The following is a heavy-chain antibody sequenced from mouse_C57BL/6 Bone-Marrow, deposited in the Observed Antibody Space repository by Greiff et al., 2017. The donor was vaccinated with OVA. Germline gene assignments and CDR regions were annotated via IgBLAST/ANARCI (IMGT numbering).Heavy chain of an antibody. CDR2: IDPSDSYT. CDR3: AREGEWNYAMDY. V-gene: IGHV1-59*01. Sequence: QVHVKQPGAELVRPGTSVKLSCKASGYTFTSYWMHWVKQRPGQGLEWIGVIDPSDSYTNYNPKFKGKATLTVDKSSSTAYMHLSSLTAEDSAVYYCAREGEWNYAMDYWGKGTSVT. D-gene: IGHD1-3*01. J-gene: IGHJ4*01. CDR1: GYTFTSYW.